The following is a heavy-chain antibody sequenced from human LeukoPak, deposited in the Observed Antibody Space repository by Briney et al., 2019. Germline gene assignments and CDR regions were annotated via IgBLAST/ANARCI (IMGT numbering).Heavy chain of an antibody. V-gene: IGHV4-4*07. CDR1: GGSISDYY. Sequence: SETLSLTCTVSGGSISDYYWTWIRQPAGKGLEWIGRIFSSGTTNYNPSLKSRVAMSIDMSKNQFSLELNSVTAADTAVYYCARDTRPLSAVDYYYYYMDVWGKGTTVTISS. D-gene: IGHD6-19*01. CDR3: ARDTRPLSAVDYYYYYMDV. CDR2: IFSSGTT. J-gene: IGHJ6*03.